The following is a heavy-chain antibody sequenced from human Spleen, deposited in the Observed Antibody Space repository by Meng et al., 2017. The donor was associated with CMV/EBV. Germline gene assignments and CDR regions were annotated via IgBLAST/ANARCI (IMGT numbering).Heavy chain of an antibody. CDR1: GYVFTSYF. J-gene: IGHJ6*02. Sequence: ASVKVSCKASGYVFTSYFLHWVRQAPGQGLEWMGWINPETGDANYAQKFQGRVTMTRDTFITTAYTEVSRLRSDDTAVYYCARERYLVPAASPDYYYYGMDVWGQGTTVTVSS. CDR2: INPETGDA. D-gene: IGHD2-2*01. V-gene: IGHV1-2*02. CDR3: ARERYLVPAASPDYYYYGMDV.